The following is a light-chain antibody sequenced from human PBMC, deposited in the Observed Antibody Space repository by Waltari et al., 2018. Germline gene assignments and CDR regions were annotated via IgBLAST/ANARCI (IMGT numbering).Light chain of an antibody. CDR2: GNS. V-gene: IGLV1-40*01. CDR3: QSYDSSLSGPRV. CDR1: RPNIGAGYD. J-gene: IGLJ2*01. Sequence: QSVLTQPPSVSGAPGPRVTISCTGSRPNIGAGYDVHWYQQLPATAPKLLIYGNSNRPSGVPDRFSGSKSGTSASLAITGLQAEDEADYYCQSYDSSLSGPRVFGGGTKLTVL.